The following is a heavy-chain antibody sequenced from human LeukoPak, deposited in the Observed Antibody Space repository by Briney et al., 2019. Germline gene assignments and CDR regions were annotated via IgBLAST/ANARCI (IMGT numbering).Heavy chain of an antibody. CDR3: ARDEGSGCPVYYFDY. CDR2: INPNSGGT. V-gene: IGHV1-2*02. CDR1: GYTFTGYY. D-gene: IGHD3-22*01. Sequence: ASVKVSCKASGYTFTGYYMHWVRQAPGQGLEWMGWINPNSGGTNYAQKFQGRVTMTRDTSISTAYMELSRLRSDDTAVYYCARDEGSGCPVYYFDYWGQGTLVTVSS. J-gene: IGHJ4*02.